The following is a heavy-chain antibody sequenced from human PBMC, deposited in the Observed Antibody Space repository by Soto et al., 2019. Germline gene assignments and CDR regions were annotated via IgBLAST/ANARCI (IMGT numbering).Heavy chain of an antibody. CDR1: GGTFSSYA. Sequence: QVQLVQSGAEVKKPGSSVKVSCKASGGTFSSYAISWVRQAPGQGLEWMGGIIPSFGTANYAQKFQGRVTKTADKSTSKDNMEPSSLHCEVTAVYDCARQGQYQITDAMDVWGQGPTVTVSS. V-gene: IGHV1-69*06. CDR3: ARQGQYQITDAMDV. D-gene: IGHD3-16*01. CDR2: IIPSFGTA. J-gene: IGHJ6*02.